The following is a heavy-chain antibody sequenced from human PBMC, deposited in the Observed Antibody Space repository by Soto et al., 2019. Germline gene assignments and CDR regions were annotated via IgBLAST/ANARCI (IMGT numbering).Heavy chain of an antibody. CDR2: ISYDGSNK. J-gene: IGHJ4*02. CDR1: GFTFSSYA. D-gene: IGHD5-18*01. V-gene: IGHV3-30-3*01. Sequence: GGSLRLSCAASGFTFSSYAMHWVRQAPGKGLEWVAVISYDGSNKYYADSVKGRFTISRDNSKNTLYLQMNSLRAEDTAVYYCAREGHVDTAMAFDYWGQGTLVTVSS. CDR3: AREGHVDTAMAFDY.